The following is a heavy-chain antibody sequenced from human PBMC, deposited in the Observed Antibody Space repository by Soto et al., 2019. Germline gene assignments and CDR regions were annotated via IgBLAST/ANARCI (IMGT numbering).Heavy chain of an antibody. Sequence: GESLKISCKGSGYSFVSYWIAWVRQRPGKGLERMGIIYPGDSDSTYSPSFQGQVTLSVDKSINTVFLQWSSPEASDTAMYYCARTDGYEIEYWGQGTQVTVSS. J-gene: IGHJ4*02. CDR3: ARTDGYEIEY. V-gene: IGHV5-51*01. CDR1: GYSFVSYW. D-gene: IGHD5-12*01. CDR2: IYPGDSDS.